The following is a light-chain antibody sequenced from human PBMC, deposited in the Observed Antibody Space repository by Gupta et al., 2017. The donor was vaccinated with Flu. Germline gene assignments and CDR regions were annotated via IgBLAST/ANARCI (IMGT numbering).Light chain of an antibody. CDR2: SAS. Sequence: PSSLSASVGDRVTITVRSSQSISTFLNWYQQKPGKAPNLLIYSASTLQTGVPSRFSGSGSVTDFTLTISSLQPEDFATYYCQQTYSTPLTFGPGTKLDIK. CDR3: QQTYSTPLT. J-gene: IGKJ3*01. CDR1: QSISTF. V-gene: IGKV1-39*01.